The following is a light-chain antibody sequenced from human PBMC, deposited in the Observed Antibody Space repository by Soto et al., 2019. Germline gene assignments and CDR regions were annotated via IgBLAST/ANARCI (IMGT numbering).Light chain of an antibody. CDR2: EVS. Sequence: VVMNQSPLSLPVTLEQPAPISCRLNQSLVYNDEKPSLIWFRQRPGQSPRRLIYEVSNRDAGVPDRFSASGSVSDFILKISRVEAEDVGVYYCLQGTHWPYTFGQGTKLEIK. CDR1: QSLVYNDEKPS. V-gene: IGKV2-30*01. J-gene: IGKJ2*01. CDR3: LQGTHWPYT.